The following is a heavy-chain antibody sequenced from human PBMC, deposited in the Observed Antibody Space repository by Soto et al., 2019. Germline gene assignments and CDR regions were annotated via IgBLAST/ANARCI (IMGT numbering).Heavy chain of an antibody. CDR1: GFTFSSYS. CDR2: ISSSSSYI. V-gene: IGHV3-21*01. CDR3: ASYSIAAAGDY. J-gene: IGHJ4*02. Sequence: EVQLVESGGGLVKPGGSLRLSCAASGFTFSSYSMNWVRQAPGKGLEWVSSISSSSSYIYYADSVKGRFTISRDNAKDSLYLQMNSLRAEDTAVYYCASYSIAAAGDYWGQGTLVTVSS. D-gene: IGHD6-13*01.